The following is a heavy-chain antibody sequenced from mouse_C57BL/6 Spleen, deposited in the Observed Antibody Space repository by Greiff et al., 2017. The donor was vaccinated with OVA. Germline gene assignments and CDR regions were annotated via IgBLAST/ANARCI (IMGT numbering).Heavy chain of an antibody. CDR1: GYTFTSYW. J-gene: IGHJ2*01. CDR2: IYPSDSET. Sequence: QVQLQQPGAELVRPGSSVKLSCKASGYTFTSYWMDWVKQRPGQGLEWIGNIYPSDSETHYNQKFKDKATLTVDKSSSTAYMQLSSLTSEDSAVYYCARDPGDYFDYWAKAPLSQSPQ. V-gene: IGHV1-61*01. CDR3: ARDPGDYFDY.